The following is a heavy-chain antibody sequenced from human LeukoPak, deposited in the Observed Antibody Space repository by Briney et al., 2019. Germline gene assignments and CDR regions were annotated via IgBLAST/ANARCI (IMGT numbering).Heavy chain of an antibody. CDR3: ARIPQRVPHNWFDP. V-gene: IGHV1-8*01. CDR2: MNPYTGNT. J-gene: IGHJ5*02. D-gene: IGHD2-2*01. Sequence: ASVKVSCKASGYTFTNDDINWVRQAAGPGLEWMGWMNPYTGNTGYAQKFQGRVTMTRDTSISTAYLELRGLTSDDSAVYYCARIPQRVPHNWFDPWGQGTLVTVSS. CDR1: GYTFTNDD.